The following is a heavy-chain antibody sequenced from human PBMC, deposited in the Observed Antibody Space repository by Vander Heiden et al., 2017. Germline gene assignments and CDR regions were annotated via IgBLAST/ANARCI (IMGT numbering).Heavy chain of an antibody. CDR3: ARGSYHYDSRGYYPGAAFDI. D-gene: IGHD3-22*01. CDR2: IGRGSNM. V-gene: IGHV3-13*01. Sequence: EVQLVESGGGLVQPGGSLRLSCAASGFTFSSYDLHWVRQGTGKGLEWVSGIGRGSNMFFPGSVKGRFTISRDDAKNSLYLQMNSLRAGDTAIYYCARGSYHYDSRGYYPGAAFDIWGQGTVVTVSS. J-gene: IGHJ3*02. CDR1: GFTFSSYD.